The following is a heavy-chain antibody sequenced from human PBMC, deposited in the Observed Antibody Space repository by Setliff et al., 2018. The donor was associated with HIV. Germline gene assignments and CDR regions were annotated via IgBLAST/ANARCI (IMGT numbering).Heavy chain of an antibody. Sequence: GGSLRLSCAPSGFTFSDYGIHWVRQAPGKGLAWLTYIRYDASNKFYADSVKGRFTISRDNSKNTLFLQLNSLRVDDTAVYYCAKSCDVPSKPGPYYYSMDVWGKGTTVTVSS. J-gene: IGHJ6*03. CDR1: GFTFSDYG. CDR3: AKSCDVPSKPGPYYYSMDV. V-gene: IGHV3-30*02. CDR2: IRYDASNK. D-gene: IGHD2-2*01.